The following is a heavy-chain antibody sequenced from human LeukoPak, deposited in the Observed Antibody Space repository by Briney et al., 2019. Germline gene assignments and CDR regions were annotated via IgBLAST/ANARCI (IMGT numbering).Heavy chain of an antibody. CDR2: IYSDGST. CDR3: ARVGGNYYSFDY. J-gene: IGHJ4*02. Sequence: PGGSLRLSCAASGFTVSSKYMTWVRQAPGKGLEWVSVIYSDGSTYYADSVKGIFTISRDTSNNTLYLQMNGLRAEDTAVYYCARVGGNYYSFDYWGQGTLVTVSS. D-gene: IGHD1-26*01. V-gene: IGHV3-66*01. CDR1: GFTVSSKY.